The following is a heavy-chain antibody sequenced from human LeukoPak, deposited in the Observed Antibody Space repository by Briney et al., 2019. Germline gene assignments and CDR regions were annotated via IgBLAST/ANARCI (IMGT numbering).Heavy chain of an antibody. J-gene: IGHJ6*03. D-gene: IGHD3-3*02. CDR3: ARVSIYIPYFYMDV. Sequence: SETLSLTCSVSRGSISGYYWSWIRQSPGKGLEWIGNVFYSGTTNYNPSLESRVTISVDTSDNQFSLSLTSVTAADTAMYSSARVSIYIPYFYMDVWGKGTTVTVSS. CDR2: VFYSGTT. CDR1: RGSISGYY. V-gene: IGHV4-59*01.